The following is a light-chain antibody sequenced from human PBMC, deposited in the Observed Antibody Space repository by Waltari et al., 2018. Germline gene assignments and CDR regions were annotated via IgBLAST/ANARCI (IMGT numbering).Light chain of an antibody. V-gene: IGKV3-15*01. CDR1: HSIRSN. CDR3: QQYDTWLGT. CDR2: GAY. Sequence: EIVMTQSPAPLSVFPGERATLSFRASHSIRSNLAWYQHKPGQAPRLLIYGAYTRGNGIPARFSGSGSGTEFTLTIGSLQSEDFAVHFCQQYDTWLGTFGQGTKVEIK. J-gene: IGKJ1*01.